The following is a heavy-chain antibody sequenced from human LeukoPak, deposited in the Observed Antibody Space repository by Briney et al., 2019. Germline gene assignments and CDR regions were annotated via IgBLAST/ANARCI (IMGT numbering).Heavy chain of an antibody. CDR1: GRSVSSGRYF. CDR2: IYYSGST. D-gene: IGHD3-22*01. Sequence: SETLSLTCSVSGRSVSSGRYFSSWIRQHPGKGLDRIGYIYYSGSTYYNPSLNSRLTISVDTSKNQFSLTLNSVSAADTAVYYCARVPTYSYDSSGYFYYFDYWGQGTLVTVSS. J-gene: IGHJ4*02. V-gene: IGHV4-31*03. CDR3: ARVPTYSYDSSGYFYYFDY.